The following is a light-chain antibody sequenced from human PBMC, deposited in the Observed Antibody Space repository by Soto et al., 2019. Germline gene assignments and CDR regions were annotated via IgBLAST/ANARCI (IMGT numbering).Light chain of an antibody. V-gene: IGKV3-15*01. CDR3: QQYNIWPRT. CDR2: GAS. Sequence: EIVMTQSPATLSVSPGERATLSCRASQNIGSNLAWYHNKPGQAPRLLIYGASNRATGIPAKFSGSGSGTDFTLTISSLQTEDFALYYCQQYNIWPRTFGGGTNVELK. CDR1: QNIGSN. J-gene: IGKJ4*01.